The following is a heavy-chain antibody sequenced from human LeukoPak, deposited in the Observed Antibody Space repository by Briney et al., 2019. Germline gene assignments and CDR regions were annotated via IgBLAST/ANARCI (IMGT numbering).Heavy chain of an antibody. Sequence: GGSLRLSCAASGFTFSSYGMHWVRQAAGKGLEWVAVISYDGSRKYYAHSVKGRFTISRDNSKKTLYLQMNSLRAEDTAVYYCANYDSSGYYYVGWGQGTLVTVSA. V-gene: IGHV3-30*18. CDR2: ISYDGSRK. D-gene: IGHD3-22*01. CDR1: GFTFSSYG. CDR3: ANYDSSGYYYVG. J-gene: IGHJ4*02.